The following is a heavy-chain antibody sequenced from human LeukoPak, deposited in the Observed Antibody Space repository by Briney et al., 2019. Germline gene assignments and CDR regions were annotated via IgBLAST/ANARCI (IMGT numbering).Heavy chain of an antibody. Sequence: GGSLRLSCAASGFTFTTYSMTWVRQAPGKGLEWVSSISSSGTYTYYADSLKGRFTISRDNGKSSLFLQMNSLRAEDTAIYYCARDQYGDYSLDYWGQGTLVTVSS. CDR2: ISSSGTYT. V-gene: IGHV3-21*01. D-gene: IGHD4-17*01. J-gene: IGHJ4*02. CDR3: ARDQYGDYSLDY. CDR1: GFTFTTYS.